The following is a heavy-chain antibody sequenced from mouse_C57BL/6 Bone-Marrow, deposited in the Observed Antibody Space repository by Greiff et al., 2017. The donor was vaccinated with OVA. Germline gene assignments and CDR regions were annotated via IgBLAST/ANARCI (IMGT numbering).Heavy chain of an antibody. D-gene: IGHD3-1*01. CDR2: INPNNGGT. CDR1: GYTFTDYY. Sequence: EVQLQQSGPELVKPGASVKISCKASGYTFTDYYMNWVKQSHGKSLEWIGDINPNNGGTSYNQKFKGKATLTVDKSSSTAYMALRRLTSEDSAVYDCAREGIYSGYFDYWGQGTTLTVSS. J-gene: IGHJ2*01. V-gene: IGHV1-26*01. CDR3: AREGIYSGYFDY.